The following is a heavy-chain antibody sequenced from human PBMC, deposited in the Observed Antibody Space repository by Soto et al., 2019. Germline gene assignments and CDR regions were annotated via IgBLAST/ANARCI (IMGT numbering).Heavy chain of an antibody. CDR2: ISWNSGSI. CDR1: GFTFDDYA. D-gene: IGHD5-12*01. J-gene: IGHJ4*02. Sequence: GGSLRLSCAASGFTFDDYAMHWVRQAPGKGLEWVSGISWNSGSIGYADSVKGRFTISRDNAKNSLYLQMNSLRAEDTALYYCAKGGAERWLRFLIGVYYFDYWGQGTLVTVSS. V-gene: IGHV3-9*01. CDR3: AKGGAERWLRFLIGVYYFDY.